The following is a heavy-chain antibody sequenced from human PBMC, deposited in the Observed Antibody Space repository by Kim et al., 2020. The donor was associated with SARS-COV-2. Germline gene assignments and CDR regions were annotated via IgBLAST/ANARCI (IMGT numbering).Heavy chain of an antibody. J-gene: IGHJ2*01. CDR2: ISHRGSP. V-gene: IGHV4-4*02. D-gene: IGHD2-21*01. CDR1: GGSISRLSW. Sequence: SETLSLTCAVSGGSISRLSWCSWVRQAPGKGLEGIGEISHRGSPNYHPSLMTRMTISIDSSKNQFSLKLTSVTAADTAIYFLPRFSAYMMSMMWGR. CDR3: PRFSAYMMSMM.